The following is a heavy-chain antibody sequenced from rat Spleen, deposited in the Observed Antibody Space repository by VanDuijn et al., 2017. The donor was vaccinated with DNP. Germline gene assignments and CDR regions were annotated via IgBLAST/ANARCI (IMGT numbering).Heavy chain of an antibody. V-gene: IGHV5-7*01. J-gene: IGHJ2*01. CDR1: GFTFSDYN. CDR2: VSYDGSST. Sequence: EVQLVESGGGLVQPGRSLKLSCAASGFTFSDYNMAWVRQAPMRSLEWVATVSYDGSSTYYRDSVRGRFTFSRDNAEGTLHLQMDSLRSEDTAIYYCARPDYWGQGVLVTVSS. CDR3: ARPDY.